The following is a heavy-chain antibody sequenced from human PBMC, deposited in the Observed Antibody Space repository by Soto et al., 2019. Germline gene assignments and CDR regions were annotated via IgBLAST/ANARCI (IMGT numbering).Heavy chain of an antibody. CDR1: GYTFTGYY. D-gene: IGHD2-21*02. CDR2: INPNSGGT. CDR3: AREIVVVTAISRDNWFDP. V-gene: IGHV1-2*06. J-gene: IGHJ5*02. Sequence: ASVKVSCKASGYTFTGYYMYWVRQAPGQGLEWMGRINPNSGGTNYAQKFQGRVTMTRDTSISTAYMELSRLRSDDTAVYYRAREIVVVTAISRDNWFDPWGQVTLVTVSS.